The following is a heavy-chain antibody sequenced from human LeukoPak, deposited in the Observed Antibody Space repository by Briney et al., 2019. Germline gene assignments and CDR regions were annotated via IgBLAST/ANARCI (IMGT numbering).Heavy chain of an antibody. CDR1: GGTFSSYA. Sequence: SVKVSCKASGGTFSSYAISWVRQAPGQGLEWMGGIIPIFGTANYAQKFQGRVTITADESTSTAYMELSSLRSEDTAVYYCARVLIRFPDRHYFDYWGQGTLVTVSS. CDR3: ARVLIRFPDRHYFDY. V-gene: IGHV1-69*13. J-gene: IGHJ4*02. D-gene: IGHD3-3*01. CDR2: IIPIFGTA.